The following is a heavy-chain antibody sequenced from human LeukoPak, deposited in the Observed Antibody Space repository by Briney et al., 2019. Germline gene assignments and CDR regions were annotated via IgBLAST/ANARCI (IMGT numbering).Heavy chain of an antibody. J-gene: IGHJ6*02. Sequence: ASVKVSCKASDYTFSSYGTSWVRQAPGQGLEWMVWISAYNGDTNYAQKFQGRVTMTTDTSTSTAYMELRSLRSDDTAVYYCARTGLTGLKLRGMDVWGQGTTVTVSS. CDR1: DYTFSSYG. V-gene: IGHV1-18*01. D-gene: IGHD7-27*01. CDR2: ISAYNGDT. CDR3: ARTGLTGLKLRGMDV.